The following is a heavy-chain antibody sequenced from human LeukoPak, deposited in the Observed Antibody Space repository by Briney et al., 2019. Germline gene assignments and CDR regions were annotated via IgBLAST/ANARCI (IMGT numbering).Heavy chain of an antibody. CDR3: ARDIAAAGNYYYYYMDV. CDR2: INPSGGST. D-gene: IGHD6-13*01. CDR1: GYTFTSYY. Sequence: GASVKVSYKASGYTFTSYYMHWVRQAPGQGLEWMGIINPSGGSTSYAQKFQGRVTMTRDTSTSTVYMELSSLRSEDTAVYYCARDIAAAGNYYYYYMDVWGKGTTVTVSS. V-gene: IGHV1-46*03. J-gene: IGHJ6*03.